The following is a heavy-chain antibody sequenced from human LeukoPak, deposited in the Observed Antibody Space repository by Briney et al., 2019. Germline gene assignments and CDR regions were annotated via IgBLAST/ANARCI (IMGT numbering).Heavy chain of an antibody. CDR2: IYPGDSDT. D-gene: IGHD3-10*01. Sequence: GESLKISCKGSGYSFTSYWIGWVRQMPGKGLEWMGIIYPGDSDTRYSPSFQGQVTISADKSISSAYLRWSSLKASDTAMYYCARQGSSGSYYSDYWGQGTLVTVSS. CDR1: GYSFTSYW. CDR3: ARQGSSGSYYSDY. V-gene: IGHV5-51*01. J-gene: IGHJ4*02.